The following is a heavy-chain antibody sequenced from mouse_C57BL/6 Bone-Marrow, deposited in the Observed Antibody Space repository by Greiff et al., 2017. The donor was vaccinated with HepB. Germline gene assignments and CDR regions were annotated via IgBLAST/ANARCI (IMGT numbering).Heavy chain of an antibody. CDR2: IWGDGST. Sequence: VKLVESGPGLVAPSQSLSITCTVSRFSLTSYGVSWVRQPPGKGLEWLGVIWGDGSTNYHSALISRLSISKDNSKSQVFLKLNSLQTDDTATYYCAKDNYGYDYDAMDYWGQGTSVTVSS. CDR1: RFSLTSYG. J-gene: IGHJ4*01. D-gene: IGHD2-2*01. V-gene: IGHV2-3*01. CDR3: AKDNYGYDYDAMDY.